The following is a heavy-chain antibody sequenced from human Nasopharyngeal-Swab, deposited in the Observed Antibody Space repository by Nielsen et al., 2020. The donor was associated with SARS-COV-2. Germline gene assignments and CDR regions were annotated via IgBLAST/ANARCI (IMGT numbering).Heavy chain of an antibody. CDR3: AIYDYVWGSYRGLDY. V-gene: IGHV4-34*01. CDR2: INHSGST. J-gene: IGHJ4*02. Sequence: GSLRLSCAVYGGSFSGYYWSWIRQPPGKGLEWIGEINHSGSTNYNPSLKSRVTISVDTSKNQFSLKLSSVTAADTAVYYCAIYDYVWGSYRGLDYWGQGTLVTVSS. D-gene: IGHD3-16*02. CDR1: GGSFSGYY.